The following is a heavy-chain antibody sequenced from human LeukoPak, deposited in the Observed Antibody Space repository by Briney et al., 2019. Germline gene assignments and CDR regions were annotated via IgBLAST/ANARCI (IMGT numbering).Heavy chain of an antibody. CDR1: GFTFDDYG. J-gene: IGHJ4*02. Sequence: GGSLRLSCAASGFTFDDYGMSWVRQGPGKGLDWVASINPDGSSTPYVDSVKGRFTISRDNAQNSLYLQMNSLSAEDTAVYYCAKLFGGVTSFDYWGQGTLVTVSS. V-gene: IGHV3-7*01. CDR2: INPDGSST. D-gene: IGHD2-21*02. CDR3: AKLFGGVTSFDY.